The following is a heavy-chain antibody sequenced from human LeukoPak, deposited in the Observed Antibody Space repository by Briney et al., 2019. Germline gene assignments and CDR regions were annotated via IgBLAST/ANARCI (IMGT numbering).Heavy chain of an antibody. D-gene: IGHD3-22*01. CDR1: GYSFTSYW. CDR2: IYPGDSDT. CDR3: ARLDGYYDSSGYYYFY. V-gene: IGHV5-51*01. Sequence: GESLKISCKGSGYSFTSYWIGWVRQMPGKGLEWMGIIYPGDSDTRYSPSFQGQVTISADKSISTAYLQWSSLKASDTAMYYCARLDGYYDSSGYYYFYWGQGTLVTVSS. J-gene: IGHJ4*02.